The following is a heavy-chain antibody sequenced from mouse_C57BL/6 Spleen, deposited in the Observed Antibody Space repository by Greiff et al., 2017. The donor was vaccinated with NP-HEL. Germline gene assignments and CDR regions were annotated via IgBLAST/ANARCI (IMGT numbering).Heavy chain of an antibody. Sequence: QVQLQQPGAELVKPGASVKLSCKASGYTFTSYWMQWVKQRPGQGLEWIGEIDPSDSYTNYTHKFKGKATLTVDTSSSTAYMQLSSLTSEDSAVYYCARGRYYYGRGGDFDYWGQGTTLTVSS. CDR1: GYTFTSYW. J-gene: IGHJ2*01. CDR3: ARGRYYYGRGGDFDY. CDR2: IDPSDSYT. V-gene: IGHV1-50*01. D-gene: IGHD1-1*01.